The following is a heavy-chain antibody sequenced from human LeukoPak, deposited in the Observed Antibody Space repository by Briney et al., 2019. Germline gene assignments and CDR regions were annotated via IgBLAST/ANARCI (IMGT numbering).Heavy chain of an antibody. D-gene: IGHD6-13*01. V-gene: IGHV4-59*01. CDR3: ARVGKQQLVLFDY. Sequence: KASETLSLTCTVSGGSISSYYWSWIRQPPGKGLEWIGYIYYSGSTNYNPSLKSRVTISVDTSKNQFSLKLSSVTAADTAVYYCARVGKQQLVLFDYWGQGTLVTVSP. J-gene: IGHJ4*02. CDR1: GGSISSYY. CDR2: IYYSGST.